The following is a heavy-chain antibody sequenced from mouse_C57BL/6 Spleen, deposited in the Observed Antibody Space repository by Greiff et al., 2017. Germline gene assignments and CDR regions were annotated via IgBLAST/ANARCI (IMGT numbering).Heavy chain of an antibody. CDR1: GYSFTSYY. J-gene: IGHJ3*01. V-gene: IGHV1-66*01. CDR2: IYPGSGNT. Sequence: VQLQQSGPELVKPGASVKISCKASGYSFTSYYIHWVKQRPGQGLEWIGWIYPGSGNTKYNEKFKGKATLTADTSSSTAYRQLSSLTSEDSAVYYCARVGTDGGFAYWGQGTLVTVSA. CDR3: ARVGTDGGFAY.